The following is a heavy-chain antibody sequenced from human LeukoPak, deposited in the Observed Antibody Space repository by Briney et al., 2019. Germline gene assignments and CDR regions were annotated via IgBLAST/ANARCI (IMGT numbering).Heavy chain of an antibody. J-gene: IGHJ5*02. V-gene: IGHV4-39*01. CDR2: VYYSGST. Sequence: SETVSLTCTVSSGSIDSSSNYWGWIRQAPGKVLEWIGNVYYSGSTFYNPSLKSRVTISVDTSKNQFSLKLRSVPAANTAIYSCENACFNIVFGNWFAPWGQGTLVTVSS. CDR1: SGSIDSSSNY. CDR3: ENACFNIVFGNWFAP. D-gene: IGHD2/OR15-2a*01.